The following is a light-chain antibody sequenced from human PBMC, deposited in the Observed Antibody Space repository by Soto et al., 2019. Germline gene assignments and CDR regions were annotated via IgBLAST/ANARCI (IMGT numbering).Light chain of an antibody. V-gene: IGLV2-8*01. CDR3: SSYARSSNV. CDR2: EVN. CDR1: SSYVCGYSY. J-gene: IGLJ1*01. Sequence: QSSLTQPPAASCSPGHSFAISFTGSSSYVCGYSYVYWYQQTPGKAPKLMIYEVNKRPSGVPDRFSGSKSGKTASLTVSGLQAEDEADYYCSSYARSSNVFATGTKVTVL.